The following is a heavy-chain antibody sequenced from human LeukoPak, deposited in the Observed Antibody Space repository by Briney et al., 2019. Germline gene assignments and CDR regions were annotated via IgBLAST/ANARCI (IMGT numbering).Heavy chain of an antibody. D-gene: IGHD6-13*01. V-gene: IGHV3-48*03. CDR3: AKEPTYSSTWYGIDY. J-gene: IGHJ4*02. CDR1: GFTFSSYE. Sequence: GGSLRLSCAASGFTFSSYEMNWVRQAPGKGLEWVSYISSSGSTIYYADSVKGRFTISRDISKNTLYLQMNSLRAEDTAVYYCAKEPTYSSTWYGIDYWGQGTLVTVSS. CDR2: ISSSGSTI.